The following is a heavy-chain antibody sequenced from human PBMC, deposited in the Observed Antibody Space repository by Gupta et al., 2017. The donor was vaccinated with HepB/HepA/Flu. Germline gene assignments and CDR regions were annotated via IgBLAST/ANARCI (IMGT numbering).Heavy chain of an antibody. V-gene: IGHV1-8*01. CDR1: GYTFTSYD. CDR2: MNPNSGNT. D-gene: IGHD3-22*01. CDR3: ARGNYYYDSSGYYYYYYGMDV. Sequence: QVQLVQSGAEVKKPGASVKVSCKASGYTFTSYDINWVRQATGQGLEWMGWMNPNSGNTGYEQKFQGRVTMTRNTSISTAYMELSSLRSEDTAVYYCARGNYYYDSSGYYYYYYGMDVWGQGTTVTVSS. J-gene: IGHJ6*02.